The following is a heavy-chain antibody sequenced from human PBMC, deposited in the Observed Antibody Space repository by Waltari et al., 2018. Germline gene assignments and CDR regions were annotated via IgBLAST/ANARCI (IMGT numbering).Heavy chain of an antibody. J-gene: IGHJ1*01. Sequence: QVQLVQSGAAVKKPGASVKVPCKASGGTFSSYTTSWVRQAPGHGLEWMGRIIPIIGIANYAQKFQGRVTITADKSTSTAYMELSSLRSEDTAVYYCARAKGRIAVARGWEYFQHWGQGTLVTVSS. D-gene: IGHD6-19*01. CDR1: GGTFSSYT. V-gene: IGHV1-69*02. CDR2: IIPIIGIA. CDR3: ARAKGRIAVARGWEYFQH.